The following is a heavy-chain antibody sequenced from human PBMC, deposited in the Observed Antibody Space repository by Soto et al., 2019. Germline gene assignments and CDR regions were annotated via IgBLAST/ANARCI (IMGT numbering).Heavy chain of an antibody. CDR2: ITCSGSSI. CDR1: GFSFNKYA. Sequence: DVQLLESGGGLVQPGGSLKLSCVASGFSFNKYAMIWVRQAPGKGQEWVSGITCSGSSIQYTASVKGSFTISRDNSKNTVYLQMEYLRDEDSDMYYCAKDDVSGDFLWLVSAWGQGTPVTVS. V-gene: IGHV3-23*01. J-gene: IGHJ5*02. CDR3: AKDDVSGDFLWLVSA. D-gene: IGHD2-21*02.